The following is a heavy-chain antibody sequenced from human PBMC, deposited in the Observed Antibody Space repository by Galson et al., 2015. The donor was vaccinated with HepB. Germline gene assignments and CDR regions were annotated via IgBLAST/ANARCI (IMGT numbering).Heavy chain of an antibody. D-gene: IGHD1-1*01. CDR1: GDSVSSHSAA. J-gene: IGHJ3*02. Sequence: CAISGDSVSSHSAAWNWIRQSPSRGLEWLGRTYYRSKWYNDYAVSVKSRITINPDTSKNQFSLQLNSVTPEDTAVYYCARDVGIYNWSDFDAFDIWGQGTMVTVSS. CDR2: TYYRSKWYN. CDR3: ARDVGIYNWSDFDAFDI. V-gene: IGHV6-1*01.